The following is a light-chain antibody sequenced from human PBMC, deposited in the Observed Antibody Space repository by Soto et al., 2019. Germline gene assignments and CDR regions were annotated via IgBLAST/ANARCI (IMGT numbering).Light chain of an antibody. Sequence: IHMTQSPSSLSASVGDRVTITCRASQRITTYLNRYQQKPGEAPKLLISTSGTLQRGVPSRFSGSGSGTDFTLTITSLQPADFATYFCQQTYSTPYTFGQGTKLEIK. CDR3: QQTYSTPYT. V-gene: IGKV1-39*01. CDR1: QRITTY. CDR2: TSG. J-gene: IGKJ2*01.